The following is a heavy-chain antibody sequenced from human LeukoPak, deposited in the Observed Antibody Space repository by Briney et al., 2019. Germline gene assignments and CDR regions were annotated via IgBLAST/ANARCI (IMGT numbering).Heavy chain of an antibody. D-gene: IGHD4-17*01. J-gene: IGHJ4*02. V-gene: IGHV4-31*03. Sequence: SETLSLTCTVSGGSISSGGYYRSWIRQHPGKGLEWIGYIYYSGSTYYNPSLKSRVTISVDTSKNQFSLKLSSVTAADTAVYYCARGKNDYGDSTAPDYWGQGTLVTVSS. CDR3: ARGKNDYGDSTAPDY. CDR1: GGSISSGGYY. CDR2: IYYSGST.